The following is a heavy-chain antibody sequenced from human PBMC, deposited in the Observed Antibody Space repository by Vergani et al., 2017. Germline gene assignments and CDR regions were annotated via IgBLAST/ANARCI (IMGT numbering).Heavy chain of an antibody. CDR3: ARHGCSGGSCSDP. Sequence: QLQLQESGPGLVKPSETLSLTCTVSGGSISSSSYYWGWIRQPPGKGLEWIGSIYYSGSTYYNPSLKSRVTISVDPSKNQFSLKLSSVTAADTAVYYCARHGCSGGSCSDPWGQGTLVTVSS. CDR1: GGSISSSSYY. D-gene: IGHD2-15*01. J-gene: IGHJ5*02. CDR2: IYYSGST. V-gene: IGHV4-39*01.